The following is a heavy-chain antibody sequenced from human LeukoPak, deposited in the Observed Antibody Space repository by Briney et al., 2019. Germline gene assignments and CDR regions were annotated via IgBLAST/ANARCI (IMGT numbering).Heavy chain of an antibody. D-gene: IGHD3-16*01. CDR2: IYVSGST. V-gene: IGHV4-4*07. CDR3: ARSGGVWYFDY. J-gene: IGHJ4*02. Sequence: SETLSLTCTVSGGSTSSYYWSWIRQSAGKGLEWIGRIYVSGSTTYNPSLNSRVTMSLDTSKNQFSLKLSSVTAADTAVYYCARSGGVWYFDYWGQGTLVTVSS. CDR1: GGSTSSYY.